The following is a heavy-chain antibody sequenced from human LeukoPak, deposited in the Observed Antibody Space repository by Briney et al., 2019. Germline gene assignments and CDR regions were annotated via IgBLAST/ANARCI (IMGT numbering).Heavy chain of an antibody. D-gene: IGHD2-15*01. Sequence: GASVKVSCKASGYTFTGYYMHWVRQAPGQGREWMGWINHNSAGTNYAQKFQGRVTMTRDTSISTAYMELSRLRSDDTAVYYCARGYCSGGSCQGGDYWGQGTLVTVSS. CDR1: GYTFTGYY. CDR3: ARGYCSGGSCQGGDY. V-gene: IGHV1-2*02. CDR2: INHNSAGT. J-gene: IGHJ4*02.